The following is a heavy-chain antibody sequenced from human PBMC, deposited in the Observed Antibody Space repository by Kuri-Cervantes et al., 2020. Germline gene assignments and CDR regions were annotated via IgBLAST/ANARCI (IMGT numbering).Heavy chain of an antibody. J-gene: IGHJ4*02. CDR3: ARGRGPRYYGSGSYMLPPGN. CDR1: GYTFTSYD. D-gene: IGHD3-10*01. Sequence: ASVKVSCKASGYTFTSYDINWVRQATGQGLEWMGWMNPNSGNTGYAQKFQGRVTMTRNTSISTAYMEPRSLRSDDTAVYYCARGRGPRYYGSGSYMLPPGNWGQGTLVTVSS. V-gene: IGHV1-8*01. CDR2: MNPNSGNT.